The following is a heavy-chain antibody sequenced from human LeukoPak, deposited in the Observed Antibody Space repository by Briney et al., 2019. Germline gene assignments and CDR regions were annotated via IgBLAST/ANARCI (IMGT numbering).Heavy chain of an antibody. CDR2: ISSSSSYI. D-gene: IGHD2-2*01. J-gene: IGHJ4*02. V-gene: IGHV3-21*01. CDR1: GFTFSSYS. CDR3: ARKVVPAAIWYYFDY. Sequence: PGGSLRLSCAASGFTFSSYSMNWVRQAPGKGLEWVSSISSSSSYIYYADSVMGQFTISRDNAKNSLYLQMNSLRAEDTAVYYCARKVVPAAIWYYFDYWGQGTLVTVSS.